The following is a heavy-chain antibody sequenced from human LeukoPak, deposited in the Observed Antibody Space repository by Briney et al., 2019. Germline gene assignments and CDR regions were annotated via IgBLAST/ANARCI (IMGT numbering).Heavy chain of an antibody. CDR3: ARGQRWLQLRRGDAFDI. V-gene: IGHV1-2*02. CDR2: INPNSGGT. CDR1: GYTFTGYY. Sequence: ASVKVSCKASGYTFTGYYMHWVRQAPGQGLEWMGWINPNSGGTNYAQKFQGRVTMTRDTSISTAYMELSRLRSDDTAVYYCARGQRWLQLRRGDAFDIWGQGTMVTVSS. D-gene: IGHD5-24*01. J-gene: IGHJ3*02.